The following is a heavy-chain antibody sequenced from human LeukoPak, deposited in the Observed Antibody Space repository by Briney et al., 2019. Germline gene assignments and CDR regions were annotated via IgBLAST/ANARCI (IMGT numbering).Heavy chain of an antibody. CDR2: ISGSGGST. CDR3: AKDVSGTYSPDY. CDR1: GFTFSSDA. J-gene: IGHJ4*02. Sequence: GGSLRLSCAASGFTFSSDAMSWVRQAPGKGLEWVSAISGSGGSTYYADSVRGRFTISRDNSKNTLYLQMNSLRAEDTAVYYCAKDVSGTYSPDYWGQGTLVTVSS. V-gene: IGHV3-23*01. D-gene: IGHD3-10*01.